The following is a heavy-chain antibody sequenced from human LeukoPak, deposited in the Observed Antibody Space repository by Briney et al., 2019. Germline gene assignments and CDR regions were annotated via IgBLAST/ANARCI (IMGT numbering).Heavy chain of an antibody. Sequence: QSGGSLRLSCAAPGFIFSSTVMHWVRQTPGKGLDWVAFTRYDESKTFYGDSVRGRFTISRDNSKNTLYLQMNSLTTDDSAVYYCAKARYSGSPARDFLGKGTLVTVSS. CDR2: TRYDESKT. J-gene: IGHJ4*02. CDR1: GFIFSSTV. CDR3: AKARYSGSPARDF. D-gene: IGHD1-26*01. V-gene: IGHV3-30*02.